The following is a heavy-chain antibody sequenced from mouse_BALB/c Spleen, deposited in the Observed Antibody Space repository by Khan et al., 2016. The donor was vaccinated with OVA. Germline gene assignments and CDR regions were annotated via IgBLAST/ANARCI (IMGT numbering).Heavy chain of an antibody. J-gene: IGHJ1*01. CDR3: ARPPITTVVATSYWFFDV. D-gene: IGHD1-1*01. CDR2: ISSGDTYT. Sequence: EVELVESGGGLVKPGGSLKLSCAASGFTFSSYAMSWVRQTPEKRLEWVATISSGDTYTYYPDSVKGRFTISRDNAQNTLYLQMSSLRSEDTAMYYCARPPITTVVATSYWFFDVWGAGTTVTVST. CDR1: GFTFSSYA. V-gene: IGHV5-9-3*01.